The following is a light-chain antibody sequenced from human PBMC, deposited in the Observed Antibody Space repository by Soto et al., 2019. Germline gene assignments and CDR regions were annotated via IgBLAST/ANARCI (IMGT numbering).Light chain of an antibody. CDR1: QSISSW. CDR3: QQYNSYWT. J-gene: IGKJ1*01. Sequence: TQSPSSLSASVGDRVTITCRASQSISSWLAWYQQKSGKATKFLIYDASSLQSGVPSRFSGSGSGTEFTLTISTLQPDDFATYYCQQYNSYWTFGQGTKVDIK. V-gene: IGKV1-5*01. CDR2: DAS.